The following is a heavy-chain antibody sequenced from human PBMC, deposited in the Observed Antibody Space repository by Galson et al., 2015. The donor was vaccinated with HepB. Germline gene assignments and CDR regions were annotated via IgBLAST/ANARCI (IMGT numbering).Heavy chain of an antibody. Sequence: ETLSLTCTVSGGSITSYYWSWIRQPPGKGLEWIGYIYYSGRTNYNPSLKSRVTISLDTSKNQFSLKLSSVTAADTAVYYCARLPKYCSTTSCPKIATAPFDYWGQGTLVTVSS. CDR1: GGSITSYY. D-gene: IGHD2-2*01. CDR2: IYYSGRT. J-gene: IGHJ4*02. CDR3: ARLPKYCSTTSCPKIATAPFDY. V-gene: IGHV4-59*01.